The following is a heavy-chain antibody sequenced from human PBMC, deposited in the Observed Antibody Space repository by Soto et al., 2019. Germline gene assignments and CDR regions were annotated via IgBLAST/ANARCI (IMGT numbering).Heavy chain of an antibody. CDR3: AKDLEGGYYYYGMDV. CDR2: ISYDGSTE. D-gene: IGHD2-15*01. V-gene: IGHV3-30*18. J-gene: IGHJ6*02. CDR1: GFTFSNFG. Sequence: PGGSLRLSCAASGFTFSNFGIHWVRQAPGKGPEWLAAISYDGSTEVYVDSVKGRFTISRDNPKNTLYLQMNSLRAEDTAVYYCAKDLEGGYYYYGMDVWGQGTTVTVSS.